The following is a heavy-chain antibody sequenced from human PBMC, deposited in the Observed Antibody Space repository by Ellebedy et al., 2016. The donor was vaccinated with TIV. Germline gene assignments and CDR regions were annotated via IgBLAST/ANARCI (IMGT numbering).Heavy chain of an antibody. Sequence: GESLKISCAASEFSFSTYWMSWVHQAPGKGLEWVANIKEDGSETKYVDSVRGRFTISRDNAKNSLYLQMNSLRTEDTAVYFCASGGYTYFYWGEGTLVTVSS. CDR1: EFSFSTYW. CDR2: IKEDGSET. D-gene: IGHD5-18*01. V-gene: IGHV3-7*01. CDR3: ASGGYTYFY. J-gene: IGHJ4*02.